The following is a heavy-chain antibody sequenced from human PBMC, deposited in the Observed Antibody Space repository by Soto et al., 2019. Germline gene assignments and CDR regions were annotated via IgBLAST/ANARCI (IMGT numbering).Heavy chain of an antibody. V-gene: IGHV1-18*01. CDR3: ARGEILISSSVPYYYYGMDV. J-gene: IGHJ6*02. CDR2: ISAYNGNT. CDR1: GYTFTSYG. Sequence: ASVKVSCKASGYTFTSYGISWVRQAPGQGLEWMGWISAYNGNTNYAQKLQGRVTMTTDTSTSTAYMELRSLRSDDTAVYYCARGEILISSSVPYYYYGMDVWGQGTTVTVSS. D-gene: IGHD6-6*01.